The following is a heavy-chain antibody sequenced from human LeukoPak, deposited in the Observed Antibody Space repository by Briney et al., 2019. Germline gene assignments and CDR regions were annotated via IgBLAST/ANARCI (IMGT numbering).Heavy chain of an antibody. J-gene: IGHJ4*02. D-gene: IGHD5-12*01. CDR3: AKMGVATGSEGSLGAPVDSGADY. V-gene: IGHV3-23*01. Sequence: PGGSLRLSCAASGFTFSSYAMSWVRQAPGKGLEWVSAISGSGGSTYYADSVKGRFTISRDNSKNTLYLQMNSLRAADTALYYCAKMGVATGSEGSLGAPVDSGADYWGQGTLVTVSS. CDR2: ISGSGGST. CDR1: GFTFSSYA.